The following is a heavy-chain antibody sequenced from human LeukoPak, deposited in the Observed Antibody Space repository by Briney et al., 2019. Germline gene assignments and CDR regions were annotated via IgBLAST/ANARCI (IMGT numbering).Heavy chain of an antibody. CDR1: GFTFSSYA. Sequence: PGGSLRLSCAASGFTFSSYAMHWVRQAPGKGLEWVAVIPYDGSNKYYADSVKGRFTISRDNSKNTLYLQMNSLRAEDTAVYYCARDGLAAMGINWGQGTLVTVSS. D-gene: IGHD5-18*01. J-gene: IGHJ4*02. CDR3: ARDGLAAMGIN. CDR2: IPYDGSNK. V-gene: IGHV3-30-3*01.